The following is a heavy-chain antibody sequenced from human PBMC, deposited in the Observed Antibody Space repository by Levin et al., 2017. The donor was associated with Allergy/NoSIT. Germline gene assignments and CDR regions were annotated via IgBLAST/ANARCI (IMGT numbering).Heavy chain of an antibody. Sequence: GGSLRLSCAASGFTFSSYSMSWVRQAPGKGLEWVSYISSSSSTIYYADSVKGRFTIYRDNAKNSLYLQMNSLRAEDTAVYYCARGLGSNYYYAMDVWGQGTTVTVSS. CDR1: GFTFSSYS. CDR2: ISSSSSTI. J-gene: IGHJ6*02. V-gene: IGHV3-48*01. CDR3: ARGLGSNYYYAMDV. D-gene: IGHD3-10*01.